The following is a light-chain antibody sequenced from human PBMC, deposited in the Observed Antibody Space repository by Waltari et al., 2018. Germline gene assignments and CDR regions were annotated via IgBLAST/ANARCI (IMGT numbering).Light chain of an antibody. V-gene: IGKV3-15*01. CDR2: GAS. CDR3: QQYNEWPPT. J-gene: IGKJ4*01. CDR1: QRFGSN. Sequence: EIVMTQSPATLSVSVGERATLSCRACQRFGSNLAWYQLKPGQAPRLLLPGASTGATGIPARFSGSGSGTEFTLTISSLQSEDFAVYYCQQYNEWPPTFGGGTKVEIK.